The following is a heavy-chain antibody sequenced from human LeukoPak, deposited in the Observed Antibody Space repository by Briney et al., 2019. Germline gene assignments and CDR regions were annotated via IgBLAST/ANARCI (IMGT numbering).Heavy chain of an antibody. J-gene: IGHJ4*02. D-gene: IGHD3-22*01. CDR2: IYYSGST. CDR3: ARDTSGYRRGSFDY. V-gene: IGHV4-59*01. Sequence: SETLSLTCTVSGGSINSYYWSWIRQPPGKGLEWIGYIYYSGSTNYNPSLKSRVTISLDTSNNQFSLKLSSVTAADTAVYYCARDTSGYRRGSFDYWGQGTLVTVSS. CDR1: GGSINSYY.